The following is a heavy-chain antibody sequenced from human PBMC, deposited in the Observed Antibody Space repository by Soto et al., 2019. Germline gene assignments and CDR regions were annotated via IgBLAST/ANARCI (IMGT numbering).Heavy chain of an antibody. CDR1: GFTFSSYV. CDR2: IKSKTDGGTT. CDR3: ARDFVVGGPTINYYYGMDV. Sequence: GGSLRLSCVASGFTFSSYVIHWVRQAPGKGLEWVGRIKSKTDGGTTDYAAPVKGRFTISRDDSKNTLYLQMNSLGAEDTAVYYCARDFVVGGPTINYYYGMDVWGQGTTVTVSS. D-gene: IGHD1-26*01. V-gene: IGHV3-15*01. J-gene: IGHJ6*02.